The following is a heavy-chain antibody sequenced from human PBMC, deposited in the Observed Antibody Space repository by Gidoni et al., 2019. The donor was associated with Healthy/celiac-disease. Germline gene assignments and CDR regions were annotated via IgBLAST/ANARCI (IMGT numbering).Heavy chain of an antibody. CDR3: AKDTGLGYYGMDV. D-gene: IGHD3-16*01. V-gene: IGHV3-9*01. CDR2: ISWNSGSI. CDR1: GFPFDDYA. Sequence: EVQLVESGGGLVQPGGSLRLPCAASGFPFDDYALHWVRQAPGKGMGWVSGISWNSGSIGYADSVKGRFTIARDNAKNSLYLQMNSRRAEDTALYYCAKDTGLGYYGMDVWGQGTTVTVSS. J-gene: IGHJ6*02.